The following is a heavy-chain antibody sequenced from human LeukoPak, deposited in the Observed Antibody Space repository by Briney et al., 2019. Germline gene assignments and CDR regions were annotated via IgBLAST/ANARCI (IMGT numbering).Heavy chain of an antibody. Sequence: SQTLSLTCAISGDSVYSYSAAWNWIRQSPSRGLEWLGRTYYRSKWYNDYAVSVKSRITINPDTSKNQFPLQLNSVTPEDTAVYYCAREFYRYYDILTGYFTQDAFDIWGQGTMVTVSS. CDR2: TYYRSKWYN. J-gene: IGHJ3*02. D-gene: IGHD3-9*01. CDR1: GDSVYSYSAA. CDR3: AREFYRYYDILTGYFTQDAFDI. V-gene: IGHV6-1*01.